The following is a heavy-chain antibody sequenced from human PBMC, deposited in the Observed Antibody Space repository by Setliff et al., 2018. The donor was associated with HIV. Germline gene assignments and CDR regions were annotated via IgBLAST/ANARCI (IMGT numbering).Heavy chain of an antibody. CDR2: IYYTGST. Sequence: SETLSLTCTVSGGSISTGGYYWSWIRQRPGKGLEWIGYIYYTGSTYYNPSLRSRVTISVDTPKNQFFLKMTSVTAADTALYYCARGFCSGGFCHPNFYHYMDVWGKGTTV. CDR3: ARGFCSGGFCHPNFYHYMDV. CDR1: GGSISTGGYY. J-gene: IGHJ6*03. D-gene: IGHD2-15*01. V-gene: IGHV4-31*03.